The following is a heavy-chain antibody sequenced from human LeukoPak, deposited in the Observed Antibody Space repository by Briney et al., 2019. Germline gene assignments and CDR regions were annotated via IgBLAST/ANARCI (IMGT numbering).Heavy chain of an antibody. V-gene: IGHV3-7*01. Sequence: PGGSLRLSCAASGFTSSSYWMSWVRQAPGKGLEWVANVKQDGSEKNYVDSVKGRFTISRDNSKNTLYLQMNSLRAEDTAVYYCAKDPAQGGYWGQGTLVTVSS. CDR2: VKQDGSEK. CDR3: AKDPAQGGY. CDR1: GFTSSSYW. J-gene: IGHJ4*02. D-gene: IGHD3-16*01.